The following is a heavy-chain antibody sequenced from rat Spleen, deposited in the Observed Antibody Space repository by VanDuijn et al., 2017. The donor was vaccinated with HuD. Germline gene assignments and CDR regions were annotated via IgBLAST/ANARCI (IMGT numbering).Heavy chain of an antibody. J-gene: IGHJ2*01. V-gene: IGHV2S63*01. CDR1: GFSLTDYS. CDR3: TRDRLQWFDY. CDR2: MWSGGGT. Sequence: VQLKESGPGLMQPSQTLSLTCTVSGFSLTDYSVPWVRQPPGKSLEWMGVMWSGGGTAYNSALKSRLSISRDTSKSQVFLKMNSLQAEDTAIYHCTRDRLQWFDYWGQGVMVTVSS. D-gene: IGHD1-1*01.